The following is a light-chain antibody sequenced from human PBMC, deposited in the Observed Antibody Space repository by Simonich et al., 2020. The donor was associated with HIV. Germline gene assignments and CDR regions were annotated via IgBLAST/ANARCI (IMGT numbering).Light chain of an antibody. V-gene: IGKV1-39*01. CDR1: QSISSY. CDR2: AAS. J-gene: IGKJ1*01. Sequence: DIQMNQSPSSLSASVGDRVTITCRASQSISSYLNWYQQKPGKAPKLLIYAASSLQSGVPSRFSGSGSGTDFTLTISSLQPEDFATYYCQQSFSDPRTFGPGTKVEIK. CDR3: QQSFSDPRT.